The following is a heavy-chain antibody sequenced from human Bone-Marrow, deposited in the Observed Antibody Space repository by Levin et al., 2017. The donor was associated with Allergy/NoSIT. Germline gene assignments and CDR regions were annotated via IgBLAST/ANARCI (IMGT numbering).Heavy chain of an antibody. Sequence: SGGSLRLSCTASGFTFGDYAMSWVRQAPGKGLEWVGLIRSKDFGGTTEYAASVKGRFTISRDDSKSLAYLQMNSLKTDDTGVYYCTSGRPYNYDNSGYYYYYGMDVWGQGTTVTVSS. CDR2: IRSKDFGGTT. CDR1: GFTFGDYA. V-gene: IGHV3-49*04. J-gene: IGHJ6*02. D-gene: IGHD3-22*01. CDR3: TSGRPYNYDNSGYYYYYGMDV.